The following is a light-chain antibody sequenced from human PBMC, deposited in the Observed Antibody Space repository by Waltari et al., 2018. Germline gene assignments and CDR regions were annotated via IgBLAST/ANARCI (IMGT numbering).Light chain of an antibody. J-gene: IGKJ4*01. Sequence: EIVMTQSPESLAVSLGERATIHCKSRQSVLKSSTNKNYLAWYQHRPGQPPKLLFYWSSTRESGVPDRFSTSGSGTDFTLTISSLQAEDVAVYYCQQYYNAPVTFGGGTKMEIK. CDR1: QSVLKSSTNKNY. CDR3: QQYYNAPVT. V-gene: IGKV4-1*01. CDR2: WSS.